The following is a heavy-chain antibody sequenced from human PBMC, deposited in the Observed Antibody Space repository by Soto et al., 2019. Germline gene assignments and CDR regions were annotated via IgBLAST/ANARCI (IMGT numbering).Heavy chain of an antibody. Sequence: EVQLLESGGGLVQPGGSLRLSCAASGFTFSSYAMSWVRQAPGKGLEWVSAISGSGGSTYYADSVKGRFTISRDNSKNTLYLQMNSLRADDTAVYYCAKAACSSASCYDSALYGMGVWGPGTTVTVCS. CDR1: GFTFSSYA. CDR3: AKAACSSASCYDSALYGMGV. J-gene: IGHJ6*02. D-gene: IGHD2-2*01. V-gene: IGHV3-23*01. CDR2: ISGSGGST.